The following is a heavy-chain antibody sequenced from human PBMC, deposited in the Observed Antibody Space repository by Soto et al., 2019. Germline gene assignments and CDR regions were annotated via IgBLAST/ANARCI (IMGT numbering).Heavy chain of an antibody. CDR1: GYTFTGYY. V-gene: IGHV1-2*04. D-gene: IGHD3-10*01. J-gene: IGHJ3*02. CDR3: ARDTTPGGLDAFDT. Sequence: ASVKVSCKASGYTFTGYYMHWVRQAPGQGLEWMGWINPNSGGTNYAQKFQGWVTMTRDTSISTAYMELSRLRSDDTAVYYCARDTTPGGLDAFDTWGQGTMVTVSS. CDR2: INPNSGGT.